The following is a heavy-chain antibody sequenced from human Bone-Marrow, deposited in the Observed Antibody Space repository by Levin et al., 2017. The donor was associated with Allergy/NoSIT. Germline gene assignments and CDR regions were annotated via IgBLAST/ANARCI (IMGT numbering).Heavy chain of an antibody. CDR2: ISSSGSTI. Sequence: GESLKISCAASGFTFSSYEMNWVRQAPGKGLEWVSYISSSGSTIYYADSVKGRFTISRDNAKNSLYLQMNSLRAEDTAVYYCASNLQSARPFIYYYGMDVWGQGTTVTVSS. CDR1: GFTFSSYE. CDR3: ASNLQSARPFIYYYGMDV. D-gene: IGHD6-6*01. V-gene: IGHV3-48*03. J-gene: IGHJ6*02.